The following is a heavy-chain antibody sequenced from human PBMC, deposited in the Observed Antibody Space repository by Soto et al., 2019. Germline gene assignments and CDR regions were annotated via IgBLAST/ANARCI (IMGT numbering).Heavy chain of an antibody. J-gene: IGHJ6*04. CDR2: IKQDGSEK. D-gene: IGHD3-3*01. CDR3: ARDSYYDFWSGTVGYGMDV. V-gene: IGHV3-7*03. Sequence: EVQLVESGGGLVQPGGSLRLSCAASGFIFSSYWMSWVRQAPGKGLEWVANIKQDGSEKYYVDSVKGRFTISRDNAKNSLYLQMNSLRAEDTAVYYCARDSYYDFWSGTVGYGMDVWGKGTTVTVSS. CDR1: GFIFSSYW.